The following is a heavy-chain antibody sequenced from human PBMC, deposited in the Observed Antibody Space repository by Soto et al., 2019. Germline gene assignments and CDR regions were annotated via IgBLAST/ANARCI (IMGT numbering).Heavy chain of an antibody. J-gene: IGHJ6*02. CDR1: GGSISSSNW. D-gene: IGHD1-26*01. Sequence: QVQLQESGPGLVKPSGTLSLTCAVSGGSISSSNWWSWVRQPPGKGLEWIGEIYHSGSTNYNPSLKSRVTISVDKSKNQFSLKLSSVTAAVTAVYYSARAKWELSVYYGMDVWGQGTTVTVSS. CDR3: ARAKWELSVYYGMDV. V-gene: IGHV4-4*02. CDR2: IYHSGST.